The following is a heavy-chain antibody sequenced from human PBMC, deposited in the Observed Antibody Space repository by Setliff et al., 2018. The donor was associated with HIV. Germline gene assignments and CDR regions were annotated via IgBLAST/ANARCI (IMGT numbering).Heavy chain of an antibody. CDR2: IYSSGTK. V-gene: IGHV4-31*03. CDR3: ARRESYYDILTGPAFDAFDI. J-gene: IGHJ3*02. CDR1: GVTSGDCY. D-gene: IGHD3-9*01. Sequence: PSETLSLTCTFSGVTSGDCYWTWIRQHPVKGLEWIGYIYSSGTKYYNPSLKSRLAISLDTSKNQFSLNLKSVTAADTAMYYCARRESYYDILTGPAFDAFDIWGQGTMVTVSS.